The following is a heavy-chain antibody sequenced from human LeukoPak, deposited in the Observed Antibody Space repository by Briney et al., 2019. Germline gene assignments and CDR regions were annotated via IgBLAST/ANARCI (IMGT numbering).Heavy chain of an antibody. CDR1: GGSISSGSYY. J-gene: IGHJ5*02. D-gene: IGHD3-22*01. CDR2: IYTSGST. Sequence: KPSETLSLTCTVSGGSISSGSYYWSWIRQPAGKGLEWIGRIYTSGSTNYNPSLKSRVTISVDTSKNQFSLKLSSVTAADTAVYYCARVVVVTWPRRKKNWFDPWGQGTLVTVSS. V-gene: IGHV4-61*02. CDR3: ARVVVVTWPRRKKNWFDP.